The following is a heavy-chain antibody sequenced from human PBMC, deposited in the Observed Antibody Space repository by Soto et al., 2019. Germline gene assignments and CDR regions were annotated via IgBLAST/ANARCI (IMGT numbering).Heavy chain of an antibody. CDR3: ANLRAPTGWSFYYYGMDV. CDR1: GFTFSSYG. D-gene: IGHD2-15*01. Sequence: QVQLVESGGGVVQPGRSLRLSCAASGFTFSSYGMHWVRQAPGKGLEWVAVISYDGSNKYYADSVKGRFTISRDNSKSTLYLQMNSLRAEDTAVYYCANLRAPTGWSFYYYGMDVWGQGTTVTVSS. J-gene: IGHJ6*02. V-gene: IGHV3-30*18. CDR2: ISYDGSNK.